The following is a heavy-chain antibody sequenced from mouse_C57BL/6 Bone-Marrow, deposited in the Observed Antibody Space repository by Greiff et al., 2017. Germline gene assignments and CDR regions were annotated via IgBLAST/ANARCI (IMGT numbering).Heavy chain of an antibody. Sequence: EVQLQESGPGLVKPSQSLSLTCSVTGYSITSGYYWNWIRQFPGNKLEWMGYISYDGSNNYNPSLKNRISITRDTSKNQFFLKLNSVTTEDTATYYCARDLVGFDYWGQGTTLTVSS. D-gene: IGHD2-2*01. CDR2: ISYDGSN. CDR1: GYSITSGYY. V-gene: IGHV3-6*01. CDR3: ARDLVGFDY. J-gene: IGHJ2*01.